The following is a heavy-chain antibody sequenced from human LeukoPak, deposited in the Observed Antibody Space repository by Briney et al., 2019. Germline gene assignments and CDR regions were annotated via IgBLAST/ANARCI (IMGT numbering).Heavy chain of an antibody. Sequence: SETLSLTCIVSGCSISSGEYYWSWMRQPPGKGLEWFGYIYYSGSTYYHPSLKSRVTISVDTSKNQFSLKLSSVTAADTAVYYCARDIRRGYSYGREYYYYYYGMDVWGQGTTVTVSS. J-gene: IGHJ6*02. D-gene: IGHD5-18*01. CDR1: GCSISSGEYY. V-gene: IGHV4-30-4*01. CDR2: IYYSGST. CDR3: ARDIRRGYSYGREYYYYYYGMDV.